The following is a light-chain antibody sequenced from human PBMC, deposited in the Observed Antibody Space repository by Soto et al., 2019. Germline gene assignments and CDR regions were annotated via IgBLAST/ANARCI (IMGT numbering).Light chain of an antibody. J-gene: IGKJ2*01. Sequence: DIRMTQSPSTLSASVGDRVTITCRASQSISTWLAWYQQKPGKAPKLLIYKASSLRNGVPSRFSGSGSGTEFTLTIYSLQPDDFASYYCQQYNGYPHTFGQ. CDR1: QSISTW. CDR2: KAS. CDR3: QQYNGYPHT. V-gene: IGKV1-5*03.